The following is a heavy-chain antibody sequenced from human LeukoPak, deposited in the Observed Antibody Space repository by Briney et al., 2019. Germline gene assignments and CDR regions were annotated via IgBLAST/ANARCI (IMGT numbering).Heavy chain of an antibody. CDR1: GGSFSGYY. CDR3: ARVALYYDSSGYYGKGYYYYYMDV. J-gene: IGHJ6*03. D-gene: IGHD3-22*01. V-gene: IGHV4-34*01. Sequence: SETLSLTCAAYGGSFSGYYWSWIRQPPGKGLEWIGEINHSGSTNYNPSLKSRVTISVDTSKNQFSLKLSSVTAADTAVYYCARVALYYDSSGYYGKGYYYYYMDVWGKGTTVTVSS. CDR2: INHSGST.